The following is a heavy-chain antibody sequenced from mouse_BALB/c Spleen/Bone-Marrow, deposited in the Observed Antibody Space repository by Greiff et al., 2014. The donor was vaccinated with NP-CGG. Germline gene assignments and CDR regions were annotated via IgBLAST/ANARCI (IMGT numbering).Heavy chain of an antibody. CDR3: ARHQRYYAMDY. CDR1: GFTFGSYG. CDR2: ISSGGSNT. Sequence: VQLKESGGDLVKPGGSLKLSCAASGFTFGSYGMSWGRQTPDKRLEWVATISSGGSNTYYPDSVKGRFTISRDNAKNTLYLQMSSLRSEDTAMYYCARHQRYYAMDYWGQGTSVTVSS. V-gene: IGHV5-6*01. J-gene: IGHJ4*01.